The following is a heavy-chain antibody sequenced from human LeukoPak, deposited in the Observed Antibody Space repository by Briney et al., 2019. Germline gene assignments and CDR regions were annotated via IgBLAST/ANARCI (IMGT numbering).Heavy chain of an antibody. CDR2: KNYRTKWYN. CDR3: AREGREVVVIFLDAFDI. V-gene: IGHV6-1*01. CDR1: GDTFCSNSAA. J-gene: IGHJ3*02. Sequence: SQTLSLTCAVSGDTFCSNSAAWNWLRQSPSRGLEWLVRKNYRTKWYNDYAVSVKSRITINPDTSKNQFSLQLNSVSPEDTAVYYCAREGREVVVIFLDAFDIWGQGKMVTVSS. D-gene: IGHD3-22*01.